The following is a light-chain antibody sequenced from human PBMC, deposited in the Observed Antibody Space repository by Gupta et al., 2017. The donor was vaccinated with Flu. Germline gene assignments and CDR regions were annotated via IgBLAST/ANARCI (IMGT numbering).Light chain of an antibody. CDR3: QQSYSSPRT. J-gene: IGKJ1*01. V-gene: IGKV1-39*01. CDR2: AAS. Sequence: DIQMTQSPSYLSPSVGDRVTITCRASQSISNYLNGYQQKPGNSPKVLIYAASSLQSGVPSRFSGSGSGTDFTLTISSLQPEDFATYYFQQSYSSPRTFGQGTKVEIK. CDR1: QSISNY.